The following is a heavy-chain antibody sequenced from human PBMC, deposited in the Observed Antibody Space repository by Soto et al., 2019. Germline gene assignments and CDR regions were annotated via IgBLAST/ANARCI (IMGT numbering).Heavy chain of an antibody. J-gene: IGHJ6*02. CDR2: MFHSGST. CDR1: GASISDSHW. CDR3: AKNNDYAIDP. D-gene: IGHD1-20*01. Sequence: QVQLQESGPGLMKPSGTLSLTCVVSGASISDSHWWTWVRQPPGKGLEWIGEMFHSGSTNYNPTLKRRVTISIDKSRAQFSRNPNSVGAADTAVYYCAKNNDYAIDPWGQGTTVTVSS. V-gene: IGHV4-4*02.